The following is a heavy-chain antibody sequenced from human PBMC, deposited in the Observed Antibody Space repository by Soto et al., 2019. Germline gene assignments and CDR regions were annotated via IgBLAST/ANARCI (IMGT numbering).Heavy chain of an antibody. CDR1: GGTFSSYA. CDR2: IIPIFGTA. Sequence: QVQLVQSGAEVKKPGSSVKVSCKASGGTFSSYAISWVRQAPGQGLEWMGGIIPIFGTANYAQKFQGRVTITADESTSTAYMELSSLRSEDTAVYYCASVLYGSGSYYYYYYGMDVWGQGTTVTVSS. D-gene: IGHD3-10*01. CDR3: ASVLYGSGSYYYYYYGMDV. J-gene: IGHJ6*02. V-gene: IGHV1-69*01.